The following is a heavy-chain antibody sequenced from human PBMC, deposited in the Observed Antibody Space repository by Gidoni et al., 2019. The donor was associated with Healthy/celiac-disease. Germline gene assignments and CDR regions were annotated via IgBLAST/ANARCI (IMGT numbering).Heavy chain of an antibody. D-gene: IGHD6-13*01. CDR1: GGSISSGSYY. V-gene: IGHV4-61*02. CDR3: ARDRIAAAGASYYYYGMDV. J-gene: IGHJ6*02. CDR2: IYTSGST. Sequence: QVQLQESGPGLVKPSQTLSLTCTVSGGSISSGSYYWSWIRQPAGKGLEWIGRIYTSGSTNHNPSLKSRVTISVDTSKNQFSLKLSSVTAADTAVYYCARDRIAAAGASYYYYGMDVWGQGTTVTVSS.